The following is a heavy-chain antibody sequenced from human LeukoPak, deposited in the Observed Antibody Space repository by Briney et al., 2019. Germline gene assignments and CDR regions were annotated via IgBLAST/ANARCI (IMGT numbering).Heavy chain of an antibody. J-gene: IGHJ5*02. CDR1: GFTFSSYW. V-gene: IGHV3-7*01. CDR2: IKQDGSEK. Sequence: GGSLRLSCAASGFTFSSYWMSWVRRAPGKGLGWVANIKQDGSEKYYVDSVNGRFTISRDNAKNSLYLQMNSLRAEDTAVYYCARDGGRYYDFWSGYYPNWFDPWGQGTLVTVSS. D-gene: IGHD3-3*01. CDR3: ARDGGRYYDFWSGYYPNWFDP.